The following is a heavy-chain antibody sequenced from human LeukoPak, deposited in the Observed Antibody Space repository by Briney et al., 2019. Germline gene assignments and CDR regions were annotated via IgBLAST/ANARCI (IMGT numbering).Heavy chain of an antibody. Sequence: ASVRVSCKASGYTFNNYGISWVRQAPGQGLEWMGWVTSYNGDTNYAQKFQGRVTMSTDTSTTTAYMELRSLRFDDTAIYYCAKDWHILTGRNCFNPWGQGTLVTVSS. D-gene: IGHD3-9*01. CDR2: VTSYNGDT. V-gene: IGHV1-18*01. J-gene: IGHJ5*02. CDR1: GYTFNNYG. CDR3: AKDWHILTGRNCFNP.